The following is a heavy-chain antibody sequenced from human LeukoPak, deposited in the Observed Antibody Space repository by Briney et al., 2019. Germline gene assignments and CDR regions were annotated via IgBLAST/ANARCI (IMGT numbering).Heavy chain of an antibody. Sequence: SVKVSCKASGGTFSSYAISWVRQAPGQGLEWMGRIIPILGIANYAQKFQGRVTITADKSTSTAYMELSSLRSEDTAVYYCASGGYSYGVFDYWGQGTLVTVSS. CDR1: GGTFSSYA. CDR2: IIPILGIA. CDR3: ASGGYSYGVFDY. D-gene: IGHD5-18*01. V-gene: IGHV1-69*04. J-gene: IGHJ4*02.